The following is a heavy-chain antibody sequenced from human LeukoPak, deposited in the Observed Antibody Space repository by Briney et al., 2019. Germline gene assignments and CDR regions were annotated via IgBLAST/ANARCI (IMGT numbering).Heavy chain of an antibody. D-gene: IGHD2-2*01. CDR1: GFTFSTYW. CDR3: AYQLLPN. CDR2: INPDGSRT. V-gene: IGHV3-74*01. Sequence: PGGSLRLSCAASGFTFSTYWLHWVRQAPGKGLVWVSHINPDGSRTTYADSVEGRFTISRDNTKNTLYLQMNSLRVEDTAVYYCAYQLLPNWGQGTPVTVSS. J-gene: IGHJ4*02.